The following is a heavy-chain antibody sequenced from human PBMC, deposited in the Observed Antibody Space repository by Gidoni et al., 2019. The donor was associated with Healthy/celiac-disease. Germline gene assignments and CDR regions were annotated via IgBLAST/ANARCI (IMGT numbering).Heavy chain of an antibody. D-gene: IGHD2-2*01. J-gene: IGHJ3*02. CDR1: GYTLTELS. CDR3: LGRYCSSTSCSESPRDDAFDI. CDR2: FDPEDGET. V-gene: IGHV1-24*01. Sequence: QVQLVQSGAEVKKPGASVKVSCKVSGYTLTELSMHWVRQAPGKGLEWMGGFDPEDGETIYAQKFQGRVTMTEDTSTDTAYMELSSLRSEDTAVYYCLGRYCSSTSCSESPRDDAFDIWGQGTMVTVSS.